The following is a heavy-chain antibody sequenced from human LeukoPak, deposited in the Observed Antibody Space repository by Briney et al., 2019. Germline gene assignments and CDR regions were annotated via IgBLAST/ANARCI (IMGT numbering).Heavy chain of an antibody. CDR3: ARETSKFVSYYDYYMDV. CDR1: GVSISSYY. J-gene: IGHJ6*03. Sequence: SETLSLACTVSGVSISSYYWSWIRQPPGRGLEWIGSIHFSGSTNYNPSLKSRVSISVATSKNQFSLKLTSVTAADTAVYYCARETSKFVSYYDYYMDVWGKGTTVTVSS. D-gene: IGHD4-11*01. CDR2: IHFSGST. V-gene: IGHV4-59*01.